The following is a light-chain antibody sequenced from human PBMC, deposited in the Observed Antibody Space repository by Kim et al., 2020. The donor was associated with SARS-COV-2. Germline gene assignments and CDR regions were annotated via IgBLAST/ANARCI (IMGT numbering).Light chain of an antibody. CDR3: GTWDNNLSAWV. J-gene: IGLJ3*02. Sequence: QSVLTQPPSASAAPGEKVTISCSGSSSNIGKNFISWYQQSPGTAPKLLIYDNSKRPSGIPDRFSASKSGTSATLGITGLQTGEEADYYCGTWDNNLSAWVFGGGTQLTVL. V-gene: IGLV1-51*01. CDR2: DNS. CDR1: SSNIGKNF.